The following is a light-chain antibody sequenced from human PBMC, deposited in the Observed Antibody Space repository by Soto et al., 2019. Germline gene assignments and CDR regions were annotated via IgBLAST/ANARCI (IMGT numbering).Light chain of an antibody. CDR2: DTS. V-gene: IGKV3-11*01. CDR3: QQRSNWQYT. Sequence: DILLTQSPATLSLSPGERSTLSCRASQSVSSDSAWDQQKPGQAHRLLIYDTSNRATGIPARFSGSGTGTDFTLTISDLEPEDFAVYYCQQRSNWQYTFGLGTRLEIK. CDR1: QSVSSD. J-gene: IGKJ2*01.